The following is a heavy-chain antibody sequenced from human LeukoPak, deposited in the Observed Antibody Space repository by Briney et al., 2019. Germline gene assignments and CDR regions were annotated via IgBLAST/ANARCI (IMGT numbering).Heavy chain of an antibody. CDR3: ARDYYDRDAFDI. CDR2: IYTSGST. D-gene: IGHD3-22*01. Sequence: SETLSLTCTVSGGSISSYYWSWIRPPAGKGLEWIGRIYTSGSTNYNPSLKSRVTMSVDTSKNQFSLKLSSATAADTAVYYCARDYYDRDAFDIWGQGTMVTVSS. J-gene: IGHJ3*02. V-gene: IGHV4-4*07. CDR1: GGSISSYY.